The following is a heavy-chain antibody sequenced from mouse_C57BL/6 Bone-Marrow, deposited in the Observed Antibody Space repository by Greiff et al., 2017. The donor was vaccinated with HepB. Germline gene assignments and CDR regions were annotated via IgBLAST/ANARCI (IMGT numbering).Heavy chain of an antibody. D-gene: IGHD2-3*01. Sequence: VQLQQSGAELVRPGASVKLSCTASGFNMKDDYMHWVKQRPEQGLEWIGWIDPENGDTEYASKFQGKATITADTSSNTAYLQLSSLTSEDTAVYYCTTGDGYSYYFDYWGQGTTLTVSS. CDR2: IDPENGDT. CDR3: TTGDGYSYYFDY. J-gene: IGHJ2*01. V-gene: IGHV14-4*01. CDR1: GFNMKDDY.